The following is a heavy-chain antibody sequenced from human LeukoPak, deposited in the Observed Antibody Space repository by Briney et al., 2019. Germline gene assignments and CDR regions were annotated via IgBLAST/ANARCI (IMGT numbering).Heavy chain of an antibody. CDR3: ATEYWYRHDY. J-gene: IGHJ4*02. Sequence: GGSLRLSCATSGFNFNYYFMAWVRQAPGKGLERLATIDKDGSGTEYIDSVRGRFTISGDNTKKSIHLQMSSLSADDTAVYFCATEYWYRHDYWGQGTLVTVSS. D-gene: IGHD6-13*01. V-gene: IGHV3-7*01. CDR1: GFNFNYYF. CDR2: IDKDGSGT.